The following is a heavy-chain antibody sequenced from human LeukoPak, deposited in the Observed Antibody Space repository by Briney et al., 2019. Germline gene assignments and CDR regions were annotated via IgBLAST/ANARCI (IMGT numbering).Heavy chain of an antibody. CDR2: IYPGDSDT. CDR1: GYSFTSYW. CDR3: VIYDSSGYPHDAFDI. J-gene: IGHJ3*02. V-gene: IGHV5-51*01. D-gene: IGHD3-22*01. Sequence: PGESLKISCKGSGYSFTSYWIGWVRQMPGKDLEWMGIIYPGDSDTRYSPSFQGQVTISADKSISTAYLQWSSLKASDTAMYYCVIYDSSGYPHDAFDIWGQGTMVTVSS.